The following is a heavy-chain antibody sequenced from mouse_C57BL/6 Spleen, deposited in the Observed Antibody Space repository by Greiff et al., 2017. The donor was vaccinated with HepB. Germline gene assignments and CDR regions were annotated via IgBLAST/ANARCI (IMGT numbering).Heavy chain of an antibody. Sequence: EVQLQESGGDLVKPGGSLKLSCAASGFTFSSYGMSWVRQTPDKRLEWVATISSGGSYTYYPDSVKGRFTISRDNAKNTLYLQMSSLKSEDTAMYYCASNYSFAYWGQGTLVTVSA. J-gene: IGHJ3*01. CDR3: ASNYSFAY. CDR2: ISSGGSYT. V-gene: IGHV5-6*01. D-gene: IGHD1-3*01. CDR1: GFTFSSYG.